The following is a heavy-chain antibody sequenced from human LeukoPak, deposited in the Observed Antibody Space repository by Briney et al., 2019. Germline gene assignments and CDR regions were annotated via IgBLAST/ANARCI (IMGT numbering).Heavy chain of an antibody. CDR1: GGSINSGGYS. J-gene: IGHJ6*02. CDR2: IYYSGST. V-gene: IGHV4-61*10. D-gene: IGHD1-26*01. CDR3: ARDMVSSGSYYFYYGMDV. Sequence: SETLSLTRTVSGGSINSGGYSWTWIRQPAGKGLEWIGYIYYSGSTNYNPSLKSRVTISVDTSKNQFSLKLSSVTAADTAVYYCARDMVSSGSYYFYYGMDVWGQGTTVTVSS.